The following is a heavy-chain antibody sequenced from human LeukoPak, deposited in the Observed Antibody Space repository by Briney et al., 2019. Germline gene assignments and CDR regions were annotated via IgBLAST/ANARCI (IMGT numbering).Heavy chain of an antibody. V-gene: IGHV3-23*01. CDR1: GFTFSRYG. Sequence: GGTLRLSCAASGFTFSRYGMSWVRQAPGKGLEWVSAISGSGGSTYYADSVKGRFTISRDNSKNTLYLQMNSLRAEDTAVYYCAKEGAGAQYYFDYWGQGTLVTVSS. D-gene: IGHD1-26*01. CDR2: ISGSGGST. J-gene: IGHJ4*02. CDR3: AKEGAGAQYYFDY.